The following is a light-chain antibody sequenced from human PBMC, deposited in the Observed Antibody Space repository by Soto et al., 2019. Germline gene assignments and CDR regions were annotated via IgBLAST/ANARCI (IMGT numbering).Light chain of an antibody. Sequence: QSVLTQPASVSGSPGQSITISCTGTSSDTAGYNYVSWYQQHPGKAPKLMIYEVSNRPSGVSNRFSGPQSGNTASLTISGLQAEDEANYYCSSYTTSNTPLYVFGTGTKLTVL. CDR2: EVS. V-gene: IGLV2-14*01. CDR3: SSYTTSNTPLYV. J-gene: IGLJ1*01. CDR1: SSDTAGYNY.